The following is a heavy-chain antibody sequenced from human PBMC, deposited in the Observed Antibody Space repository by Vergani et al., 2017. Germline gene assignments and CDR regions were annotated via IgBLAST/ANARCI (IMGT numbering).Heavy chain of an antibody. Sequence: QVQLVQSGAEVKKPGSSVKVSCKASGGTFSSYAISWVRQAPGQGLEWMGGIIPIFGTANYAQKFQGRVTITADESTRTAYMELSSLRSEDTAVYYCARERCSGGSCYSFRVGAFDIWGQGTMVTVSS. CDR1: GGTFSSYA. V-gene: IGHV1-69*12. D-gene: IGHD2-15*01. CDR3: ARERCSGGSCYSFRVGAFDI. CDR2: IIPIFGTA. J-gene: IGHJ3*02.